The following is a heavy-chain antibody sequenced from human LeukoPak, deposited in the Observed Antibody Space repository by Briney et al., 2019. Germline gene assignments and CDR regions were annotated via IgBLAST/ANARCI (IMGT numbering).Heavy chain of an antibody. CDR1: GYTLTELS. J-gene: IGHJ4*02. D-gene: IGHD3-22*01. CDR3: ATAAYYYDSSGYPH. Sequence: ASVKVSCKVSGYTLTELSMHWVRQAPGKGLEWMGGFDPEDGETIYAQKFQGRVTMTEDTSTDTAYMELSSLRSEDTAVYYCATAAYYYDSSGYPHWGQGTLVTVSS. V-gene: IGHV1-24*01. CDR2: FDPEDGET.